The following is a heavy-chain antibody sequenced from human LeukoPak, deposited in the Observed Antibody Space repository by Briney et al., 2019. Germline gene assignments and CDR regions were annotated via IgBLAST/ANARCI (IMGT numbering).Heavy chain of an antibody. V-gene: IGHV4-59*08. CDR1: GGSFSGYY. CDR3: ARLGGSGSYYPLAYYYYGMDV. J-gene: IGHJ6*02. D-gene: IGHD3-10*01. Sequence: SETLSLTCAVYGGSFSGYYWSWIRQPPGKGLEWIGYIYYSGSTNYNPSLKSRVTISVDTSKNQFSLKLSSVTAADTAVYYCARLGGSGSYYPLAYYYYGMDVWGQGTTVTVSS. CDR2: IYYSGST.